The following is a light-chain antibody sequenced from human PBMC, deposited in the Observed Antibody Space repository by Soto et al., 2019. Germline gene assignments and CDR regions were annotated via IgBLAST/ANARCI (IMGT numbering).Light chain of an antibody. CDR2: EDN. V-gene: IGLV6-57*01. Sequence: NFMLTQPHSVSESPGKTVTISCTRSSGSIASNYVQWYQQRPGSSPTTVIYEDNQRPSGVPDRFSGSIDSSSNSASLTISGLKTEDEADYYCQSYDSSNQGHWVFGGGTKLTVL. CDR1: SGSIASNY. J-gene: IGLJ3*02. CDR3: QSYDSSNQGHWV.